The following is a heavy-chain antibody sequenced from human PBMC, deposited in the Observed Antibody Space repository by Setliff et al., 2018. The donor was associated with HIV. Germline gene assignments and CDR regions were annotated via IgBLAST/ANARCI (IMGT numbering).Heavy chain of an antibody. CDR1: GGSFSGYY. D-gene: IGHD3-9*01. CDR2: INHSGST. CDR3: ARGDYDILTGYYTRLPDY. V-gene: IGHV4-34*01. Sequence: SETLSLTCAVYGGSFSGYYWSWIRQPPGKGLEWIGEINHSGSTNYNPSLKSRVTISVDTSKNQFSLKLSSVTAADTAVYYCARGDYDILTGYYTRLPDYWGQGTLVTVSS. J-gene: IGHJ4*02.